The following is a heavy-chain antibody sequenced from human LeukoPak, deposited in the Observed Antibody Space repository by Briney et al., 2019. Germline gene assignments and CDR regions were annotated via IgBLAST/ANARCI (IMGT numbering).Heavy chain of an antibody. D-gene: IGHD2-8*01. J-gene: IGHJ3*02. V-gene: IGHV3-9*03. CDR1: GFTFDEYA. CDR3: AKSGGVYARRGDGAFDI. CDR2: ISWKSGTI. Sequence: GRSLRLSCAASGFTFDEYAMHWVRQAPGKGLEWVSGISWKSGTIGYADSVKGRFTISRDNAKNSLYLQMNSLRAEDMALYYCAKSGGVYARRGDGAFDIWGQGTMVTVSS.